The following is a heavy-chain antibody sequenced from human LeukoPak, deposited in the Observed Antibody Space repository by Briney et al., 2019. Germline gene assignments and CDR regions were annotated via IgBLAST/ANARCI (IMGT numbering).Heavy chain of an antibody. CDR1: GGSISSYY. CDR3: ARCPTYDSSGENWFDP. V-gene: IGHV4-4*09. D-gene: IGHD3-22*01. Sequence: SETLSLTCTVSGGSISSYYWSWIRQPPGKGLAWIGYIYTSGSTNYTPSLKSRVTISVDTSKNQFSLKLSSVTAADTAVYYCARCPTYDSSGENWFDPWGQGTLVTVSS. CDR2: IYTSGST. J-gene: IGHJ5*02.